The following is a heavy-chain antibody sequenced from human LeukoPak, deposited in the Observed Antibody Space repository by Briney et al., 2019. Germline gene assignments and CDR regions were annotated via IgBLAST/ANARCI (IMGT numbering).Heavy chain of an antibody. Sequence: SETLSLTCTVSGDFSSDYYWSWLRQPPGKGREWIGYLYYRGGTNYNPSLERRVTIWGDTSKNEFSLKVASVTATDTAVYYCARGRLIVAPGVYYFENWGQGTLVAVSS. J-gene: IGHJ4*02. CDR2: LYYRGGT. V-gene: IGHV4-59*08. CDR3: ARGRLIVAPGVYYFEN. CDR1: GDFSSDYY. D-gene: IGHD5-12*01.